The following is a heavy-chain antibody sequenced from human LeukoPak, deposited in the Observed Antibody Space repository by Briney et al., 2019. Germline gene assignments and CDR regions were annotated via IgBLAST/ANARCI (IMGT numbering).Heavy chain of an antibody. Sequence: GGSLRLSCAASGFTFSDYYMSWIRQAPGKGLEWVSYISSSGSTIYYADSVKGRFTISRDNAKNSLYLQMNSLSAEDTAVYYCARVDYSSGWYYFDYWGQGTLVTVSS. CDR2: ISSSGSTI. J-gene: IGHJ4*02. CDR1: GFTFSDYY. CDR3: ARVDYSSGWYYFDY. V-gene: IGHV3-11*01. D-gene: IGHD6-19*01.